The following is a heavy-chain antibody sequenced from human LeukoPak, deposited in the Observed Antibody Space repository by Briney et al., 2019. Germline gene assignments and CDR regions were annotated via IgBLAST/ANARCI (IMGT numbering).Heavy chain of an antibody. CDR2: IIPILGIA. V-gene: IGHV1-69*04. J-gene: IGHJ6*02. CDR1: GGTFSSYA. D-gene: IGHD2-21*01. Sequence: GASVKVSCKASGGTFSSYAISWVRQAPGQGLEWMGRIIPILGIANYAQKFQERVTITRDMSTSTAYMELSSLRSEDTAVYYCAADEAYCGSDCSYGMDVWGQGTTVTVSS. CDR3: AADEAYCGSDCSYGMDV.